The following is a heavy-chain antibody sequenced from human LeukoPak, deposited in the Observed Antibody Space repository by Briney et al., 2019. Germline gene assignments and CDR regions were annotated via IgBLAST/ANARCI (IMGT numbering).Heavy chain of an antibody. Sequence: GGSLRLSCAPSGFTFSAHHMNWVRQAPGKGLEWVSGITASGATTYYADSVKGRFTISRDSSQSTLYLQMNSLRAEDTAVYYCARAEAAGDNRGGYYYFYMDVWGKGTTVTVSS. V-gene: IGHV3-23*01. D-gene: IGHD6-25*01. J-gene: IGHJ6*03. CDR1: GFTFSAHH. CDR2: ITASGATT. CDR3: ARAEAAGDNRGGYYYFYMDV.